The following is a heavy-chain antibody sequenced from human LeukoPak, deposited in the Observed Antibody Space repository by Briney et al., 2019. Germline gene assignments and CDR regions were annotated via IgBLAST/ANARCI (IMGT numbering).Heavy chain of an antibody. CDR2: ISRAGDRT. Sequence: GGSLRLSCVGSGFIFSSYDMGWVRQAPGKGLEWVSSISRAGDRTYYEDSVKGRFTISRDHSRNTMYLQMNSLRAEDTAVYYCARGESFAFDVWGQGTMVTVSS. CDR3: ARGESFAFDV. V-gene: IGHV3-23*01. J-gene: IGHJ3*01. CDR1: GFIFSSYD.